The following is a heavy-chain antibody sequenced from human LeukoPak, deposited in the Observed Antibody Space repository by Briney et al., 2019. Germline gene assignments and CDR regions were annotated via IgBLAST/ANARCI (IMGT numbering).Heavy chain of an antibody. CDR2: IKSKTDGGTT. D-gene: IGHD2-8*01. CDR1: GFTFSSYA. J-gene: IGHJ4*02. V-gene: IGHV3-15*01. CDR3: TTVPNFFNGHFDY. Sequence: PGGSLRLSCAASGFTFSSYAMSWVRQAPGKGLEWVGRIKSKTDGGTTDYAAPVKGRFTISRDDSKNTLYLQMNSLKTEDTAVYYCTTVPNFFNGHFDYWGQGTLVTVSS.